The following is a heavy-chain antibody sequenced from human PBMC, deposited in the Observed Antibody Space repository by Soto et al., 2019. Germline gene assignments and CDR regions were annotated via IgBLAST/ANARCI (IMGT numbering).Heavy chain of an antibody. CDR2: ISGSGGST. Sequence: EVPLLESGGGLVQPGGSLRLSCAASGFTFSSYAMSWVRQAPGKGLEWVSAISGSGGSTYYADSVKGRFTISRDNSKNPEYLEMTSLRAEDTAVDYCSQGLWSGVLPDFRHWGQGTPVTV. CDR1: GFTFSSYA. CDR3: SQGLWSGVLPDFRH. J-gene: IGHJ1*01. V-gene: IGHV3-23*01. D-gene: IGHD3-10*01.